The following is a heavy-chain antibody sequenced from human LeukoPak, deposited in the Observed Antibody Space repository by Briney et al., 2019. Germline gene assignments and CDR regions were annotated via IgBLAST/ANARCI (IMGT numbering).Heavy chain of an antibody. D-gene: IGHD3-10*01. CDR1: GGTFSSYA. J-gene: IGHJ4*02. V-gene: IGHV1-69*04. CDR3: AREKGLWFGELIDY. CDR2: IIPILGIA. Sequence: SVKVSCKASGGTFSSYAISWVRQAPGQGLEWMGRIIPILGIANYAQKFQGRVTITAHKSTSTAYMELRSLRSDDTAVYYCAREKGLWFGELIDYWGQGTLVTVSS.